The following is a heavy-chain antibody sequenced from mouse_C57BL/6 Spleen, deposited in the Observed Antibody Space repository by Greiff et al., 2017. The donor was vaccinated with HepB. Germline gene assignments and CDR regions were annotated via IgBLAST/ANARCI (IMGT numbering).Heavy chain of an antibody. D-gene: IGHD1-1*01. V-gene: IGHV1-64*01. CDR2: IHPNSGST. CDR1: GYTFTSYW. Sequence: QVQLQQPGAELVKPGASVKLSCKASGYTFTSYWMHWVKQRPGQGLEWIGMIHPNSGSTNYNEKFKSKATLTVDKSSSTAYMQLSSLTSEDSAVYDCARTTYYYGSSYPYWGQGTTLTVSS. CDR3: ARTTYYYGSSYPY. J-gene: IGHJ2*01.